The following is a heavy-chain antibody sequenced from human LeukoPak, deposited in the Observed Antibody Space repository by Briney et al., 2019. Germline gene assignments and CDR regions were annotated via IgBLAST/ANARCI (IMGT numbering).Heavy chain of an antibody. J-gene: IGHJ4*02. V-gene: IGHV3-21*01. D-gene: IGHD6-19*01. CDR2: ISSSSSYI. Sequence: GGSLRLSCAASGFTFSNYGMNWVRQAPGKGLEWVSFISSSSSYINYGDSVKGRFTISRDNAKNSLYLQMNSLRAEDTAVYYCARRGGGVAGTFDYWGQGTLVTVSS. CDR3: ARRGGGVAGTFDY. CDR1: GFTFSNYG.